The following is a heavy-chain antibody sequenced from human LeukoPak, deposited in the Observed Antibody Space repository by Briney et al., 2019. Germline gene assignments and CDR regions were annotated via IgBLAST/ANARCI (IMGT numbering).Heavy chain of an antibody. J-gene: IGHJ4*02. CDR3: TRPHTAMAQYCSGGSCYSGDY. CDR1: GFTFSGSA. D-gene: IGHD2-15*01. Sequence: GGSLKLSCAASGFTFSGSAMHWVRQASGKGLEWVGRIRSKANSYATAYAASVKGRFIISRDDSKNTAYLQMNSLKTEDTAVYYCTRPHTAMAQYCSGGSCYSGDYWGQGTLVTVSS. V-gene: IGHV3-73*01. CDR2: IRSKANSYAT.